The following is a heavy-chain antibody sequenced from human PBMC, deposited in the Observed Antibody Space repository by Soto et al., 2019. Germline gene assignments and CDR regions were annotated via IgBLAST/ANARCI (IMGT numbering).Heavy chain of an antibody. CDR1: GGTFSSYA. D-gene: IGHD2-21*02. CDR3: ARDEAVVTPAYHYGMDV. CDR2: IIPIFGTA. J-gene: IGHJ6*02. Sequence: QVQLVQSGAEVKKPGSSVKVSCKASGGTFSSYAISWVRQAPGQGLEWMGGIIPIFGTANYAQKFQGRVTITADESTSTAYMELSSLRSEDTAVYYCARDEAVVTPAYHYGMDVCGQGTTVTVSS. V-gene: IGHV1-69*01.